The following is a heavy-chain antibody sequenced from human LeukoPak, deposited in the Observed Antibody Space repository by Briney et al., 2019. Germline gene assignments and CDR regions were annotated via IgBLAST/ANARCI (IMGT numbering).Heavy chain of an antibody. V-gene: IGHV4-30-4*01. CDR2: IYYSGST. D-gene: IGHD3-10*01. CDR3: ASRYYYGSGSLT. J-gene: IGHJ5*02. Sequence: QTLSLTCTVSVGSRSGGDYYWSWSRQHPGKGLEWIGYIYYSGSTYYNPSRKSRVTISVDTSKNQFSLKLSSVTAADTAVYYCASRYYYGSGSLTWGQGTLVTVSS. CDR1: VGSRSGGDYY.